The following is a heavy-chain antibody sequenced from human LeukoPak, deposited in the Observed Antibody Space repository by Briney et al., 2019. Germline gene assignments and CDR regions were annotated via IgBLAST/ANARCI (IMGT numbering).Heavy chain of an antibody. D-gene: IGHD2-2*01. J-gene: IGHJ4*02. CDR2: IISGSSYI. Sequence: GGSLRLSCAASGFTFSSYTMNWVRQAPGKGLEWVSSIISGSSYIYYADSVKGRFTISRDNAKNSLYLQMNSLRAEDTAVYYCARDFGGYCSSSNCYLGWLDYWGQGTLVTVSS. CDR3: ARDFGGYCSSSNCYLGWLDY. CDR1: GFTFSSYT. V-gene: IGHV3-21*03.